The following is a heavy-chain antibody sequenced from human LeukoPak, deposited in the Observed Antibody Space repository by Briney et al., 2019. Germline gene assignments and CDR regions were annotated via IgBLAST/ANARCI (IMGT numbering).Heavy chain of an antibody. D-gene: IGHD2-2*02. V-gene: IGHV4-4*07. CDR3: ARDRDYCSSTTCYTGYYYYMDV. CDR1: GGSISSYY. CDR2: IYTSGNT. J-gene: IGHJ6*03. Sequence: PSETLSLTCTVSGGSISSYYWSWIRQPAGKGLEWIGRIYTSGNTNYNPSLKSRVTMSVDTSKNQFSLKLSSVTAADTAVYYCARDRDYCSSTTCYTGYYYYMDVWGKGTTVTVSS.